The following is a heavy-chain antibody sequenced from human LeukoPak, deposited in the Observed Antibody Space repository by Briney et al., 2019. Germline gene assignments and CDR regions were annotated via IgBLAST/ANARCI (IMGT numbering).Heavy chain of an antibody. CDR1: GGSFSGYY. Sequence: SETLSLTCAVYGGSFSGYYWSWIRQPPGQGLEWIGEINHSGSTNYNASLKSRVTISVDTSKNQFPLELSSVTAADTAVYYCAREEDCSGGICYLGNAFDIWGQGTMVTVSS. CDR2: INHSGST. D-gene: IGHD2-15*01. J-gene: IGHJ3*02. CDR3: AREEDCSGGICYLGNAFDI. V-gene: IGHV4-34*01.